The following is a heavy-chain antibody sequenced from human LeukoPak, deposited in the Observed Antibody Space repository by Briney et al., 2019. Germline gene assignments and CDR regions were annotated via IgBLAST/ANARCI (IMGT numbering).Heavy chain of an antibody. D-gene: IGHD6-6*01. V-gene: IGHV1-69*13. Sequence: GASVKVSCKASGGTFSSYAISWVRQAPGQGLEWMGGIIPIFGTANYAQKFQGRVTITADESTSTAYMELSSLRSEDTAVYYCARDSGEQLASDYWGQGTLVTVSS. J-gene: IGHJ4*02. CDR3: ARDSGEQLASDY. CDR1: GGTFSSYA. CDR2: IIPIFGTA.